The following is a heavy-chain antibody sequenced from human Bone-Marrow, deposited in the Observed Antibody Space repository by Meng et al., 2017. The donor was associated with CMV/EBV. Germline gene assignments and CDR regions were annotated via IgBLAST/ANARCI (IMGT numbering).Heavy chain of an antibody. J-gene: IGHJ4*02. CDR3: ARADYGSGDY. CDR1: GFTFSSYA. CDR2: IYSGGST. Sequence: GGSLRLSCAASGFTFSSYAMSWVRQAPGKGLEWVSVIYSGGSTYYADSVKGRFTISRDNSKNTLYLQMNSLRAEDTAVYYCARADYGSGDYWGQGTLVTVSS. D-gene: IGHD3-10*01. V-gene: IGHV3-66*02.